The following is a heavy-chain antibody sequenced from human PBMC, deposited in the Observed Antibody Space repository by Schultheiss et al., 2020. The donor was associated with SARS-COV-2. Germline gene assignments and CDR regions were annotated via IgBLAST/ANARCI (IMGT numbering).Heavy chain of an antibody. Sequence: SETLSLTCTVSGDSISSYYWSWIRQPPGKGLEWIVYIEYSGSTTYNPSLKSRVTMSIDTSKNQFSLKLSSVTAADTAVYYCARGWFPEATSFAFDSWGRGTLVTVSS. CDR1: GDSISSYY. J-gene: IGHJ4*02. CDR2: IEYSGST. D-gene: IGHD1-26*01. CDR3: ARGWFPEATSFAFDS. V-gene: IGHV4-59*12.